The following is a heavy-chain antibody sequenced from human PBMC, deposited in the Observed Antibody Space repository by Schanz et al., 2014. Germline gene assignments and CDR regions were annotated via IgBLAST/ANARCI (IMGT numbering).Heavy chain of an antibody. CDR1: GGTFSSFG. Sequence: QVQLVQSGAEVKKPGSSVKVSCKASGGTFSSFGINWVRQAPGQGLEWMGIINPIGGSTTYAQKFRGAVTLTTDTSTGTAYMELRSLRSDDTAVYYCARDRRRYCSTASCLHDNWFDPWGQGTLVIVSS. CDR3: ARDRRRYCSTASCLHDNWFDP. V-gene: IGHV1-69*04. CDR2: INPIGGST. J-gene: IGHJ5*02. D-gene: IGHD2-2*01.